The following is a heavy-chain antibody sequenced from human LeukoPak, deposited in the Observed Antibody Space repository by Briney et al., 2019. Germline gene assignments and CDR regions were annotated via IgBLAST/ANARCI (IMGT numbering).Heavy chain of an antibody. J-gene: IGHJ5*02. Sequence: ASVKVSCKPSGYTFTSYALSWVRQAPGQGLEWMGWISAYNGNTNYAQKLQGRVTMTTDTSTSTAYMELRSLRSDDTAVYYCARVRTRGVYAVGNWFDPWGQGTLVTVSS. V-gene: IGHV1-18*01. CDR3: ARVRTRGVYAVGNWFDP. CDR1: GYTFTSYA. CDR2: ISAYNGNT. D-gene: IGHD2-8*01.